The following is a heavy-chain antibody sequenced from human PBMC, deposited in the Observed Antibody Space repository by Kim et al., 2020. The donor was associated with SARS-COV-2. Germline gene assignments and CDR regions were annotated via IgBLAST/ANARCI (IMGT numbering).Heavy chain of an antibody. CDR1: GFTFSSNS. J-gene: IGHJ3*02. Sequence: GGSLRLSCAASGFTFSSNSMSWVRQAPGKGPEWVSIISGSGGTTYYADSVKGRFTISRDNSKNTLYMQMNSLRAEDTAVYYCTKDLTGRRAFDIWGQGT. CDR3: TKDLTGRRAFDI. V-gene: IGHV3-23*01. D-gene: IGHD7-27*01. CDR2: ISGSGGTT.